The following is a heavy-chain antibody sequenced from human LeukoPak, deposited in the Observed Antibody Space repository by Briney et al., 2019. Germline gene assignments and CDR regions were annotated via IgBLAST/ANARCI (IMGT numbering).Heavy chain of an antibody. V-gene: IGHV3-66*01. CDR2: IYSGGTT. CDR1: GFTVSTNY. D-gene: IGHD6-19*01. Sequence: GGSLRLSCAASGFTVSTNYMSWVRQAPGKGLEWVAVIYSGGTTYYADSVKGRFTISRDNSQNTMYLQMNSLRAEDTAVYYCARGLEQWHGFDFWGHGTLVTVSS. J-gene: IGHJ4*01. CDR3: ARGLEQWHGFDF.